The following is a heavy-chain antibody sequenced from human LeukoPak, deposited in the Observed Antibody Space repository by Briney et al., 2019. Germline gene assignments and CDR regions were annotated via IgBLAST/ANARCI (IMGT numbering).Heavy chain of an antibody. D-gene: IGHD3-22*01. Sequence: SETLSLTCTVSGGSISSYYWSWIRQPPGKGLEWIGYIYYSGSTNCNPSLKSRVTISVDTSKNQFSLKLSSVTAADTAVYYCAREDDSSGYVDYWGQGTLVTVSS. CDR3: AREDDSSGYVDY. CDR2: IYYSGST. CDR1: GGSISSYY. V-gene: IGHV4-59*01. J-gene: IGHJ4*02.